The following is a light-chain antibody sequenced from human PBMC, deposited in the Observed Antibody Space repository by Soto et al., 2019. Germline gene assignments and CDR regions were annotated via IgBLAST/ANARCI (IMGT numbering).Light chain of an antibody. J-gene: IGLJ3*02. CDR1: SSNIGSNT. CDR2: SNN. CDR3: AAWDDSLNSWV. V-gene: IGLV1-44*01. Sequence: QSVLTQPPSASGTPGQRVTISCSGSSSNIGSNTVNWYQQLPGTAPKLLIYSNNQRPSGVPDRFSGSKSGTSASLAISGLQSEDEADYYCAAWDDSLNSWVFSGGTKVTVL.